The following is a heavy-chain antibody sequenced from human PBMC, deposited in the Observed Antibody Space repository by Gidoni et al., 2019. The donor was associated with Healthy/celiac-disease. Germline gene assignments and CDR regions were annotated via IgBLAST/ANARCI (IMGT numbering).Heavy chain of an antibody. J-gene: IGHJ4*02. Sequence: EVQLVESGGGLVQPGGSLRLSCAASGFTVSSNYMSWVRQASGKGLEWVSVIYSGGSTYYADSVKGRFTISRDNSKNTLYLQMNSLRAEDTAVYYCARDRYSSGWYVGYWGQGTLVTVSS. CDR1: GFTVSSNY. D-gene: IGHD6-19*01. CDR2: IYSGGST. CDR3: ARDRYSSGWYVGY. V-gene: IGHV3-66*02.